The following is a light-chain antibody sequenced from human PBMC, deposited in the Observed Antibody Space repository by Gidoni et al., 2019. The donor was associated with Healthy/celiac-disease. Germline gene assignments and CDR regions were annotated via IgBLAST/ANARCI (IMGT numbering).Light chain of an antibody. J-gene: IGKJ4*01. CDR1: QSISSW. CDR2: KAS. Sequence: IKMTQSPSTLSASVGDRVTITCRASQSISSWLAWYQQKPGKAPKLLIYKASSLESGVPSRFSGSGSGTEFTLTISSLQPDDFATYYCQQYNSYSRTFGGGTKVEIK. V-gene: IGKV1-5*03. CDR3: QQYNSYSRT.